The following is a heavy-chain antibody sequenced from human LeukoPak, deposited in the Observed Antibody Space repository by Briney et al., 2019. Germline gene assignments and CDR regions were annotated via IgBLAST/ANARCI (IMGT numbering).Heavy chain of an antibody. CDR2: MNPNSGST. V-gene: IGHV1-8*03. CDR3: ARGLSYAFDI. CDR1: GYTFTSYD. Sequence: PGASVKVSCKASGYTFTSYDINWVRQATGQGLEWMGRMNPNSGSTHYEQKFQGRVTFTRNIYIGAAYMELSSLRSEDTAVYYCARGLSYAFDIWGLGTMVTVSS. J-gene: IGHJ3*02.